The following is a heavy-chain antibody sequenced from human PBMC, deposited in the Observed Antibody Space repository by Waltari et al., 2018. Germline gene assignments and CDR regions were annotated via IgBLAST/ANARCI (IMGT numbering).Heavy chain of an antibody. CDR3: AGYYDSSGYGYWFDY. D-gene: IGHD3-22*01. V-gene: IGHV4-30-4*08. CDR1: GGSISSGDDY. Sequence: QVQLQESGPGLVKPSQTLSLTCTVSGGSISSGDDYWSWIRQPPGKGLEWIGYIYYSGSTYYNPSLKSRVTISVDTSKNQFSLKLSSVTAADTAVYYCAGYYDSSGYGYWFDYWGQGTLVTVSS. CDR2: IYYSGST. J-gene: IGHJ4*02.